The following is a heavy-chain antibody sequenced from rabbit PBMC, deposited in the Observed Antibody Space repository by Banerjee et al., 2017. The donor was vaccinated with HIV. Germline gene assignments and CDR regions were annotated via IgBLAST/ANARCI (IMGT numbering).Heavy chain of an antibody. Sequence: QEQLVESGGGLVQPGGSLKLSCKASGFDFSSYGVSWVRQAPGKGLEWIGYIDPVFGSTYYASWVNGRFTISSHNAQNTLYLQLNSLTAADTATYFCIVVAGGYYFNLWGPGTLVTVS. CDR2: IDPVFGST. J-gene: IGHJ4*01. CDR3: IVVAGGYYFNL. V-gene: IGHV1S47*01. D-gene: IGHD4-1*01. CDR1: GFDFSSYG.